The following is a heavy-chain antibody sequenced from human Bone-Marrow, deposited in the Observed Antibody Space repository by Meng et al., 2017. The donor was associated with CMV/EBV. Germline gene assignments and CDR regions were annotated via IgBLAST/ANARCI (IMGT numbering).Heavy chain of an antibody. J-gene: IGHJ4*02. V-gene: IGHV4-39*01. D-gene: IGHD2-2*01. Sequence: RSSSWGWIRPPPGKGLAWIGSIYYSGSTYYTPSLKHRVTISVDTSKNQFSLKLSSVTAADTAVYYCARIAIPGYCSSTSCLTPFDYWGQGTLVTVSS. CDR3: ARIAIPGYCSSTSCLTPFDY. CDR2: IYYSGST. CDR1: RSSS.